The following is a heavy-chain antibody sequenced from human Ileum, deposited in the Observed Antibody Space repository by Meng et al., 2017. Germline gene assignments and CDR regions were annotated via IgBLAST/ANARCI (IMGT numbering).Heavy chain of an antibody. D-gene: IGHD1-26*01. CDR2: ISVYNGNT. V-gene: IGHV1-18*01. Sequence: QGHLVQSGAEVKKPGASVMVYCKSFGYTFTSYGISWVRQAPGQGLEWMGGISVYNGNTNYAQKFQGRVTMTADTSTSTAYMELRSLRSDDTAVYYCARDYSGTSYRFSDYWGQGTLVTVSS. J-gene: IGHJ4*02. CDR1: GYTFTSYG. CDR3: ARDYSGTSYRFSDY.